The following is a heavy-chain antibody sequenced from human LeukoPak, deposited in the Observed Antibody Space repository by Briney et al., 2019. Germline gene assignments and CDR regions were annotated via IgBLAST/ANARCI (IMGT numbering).Heavy chain of an antibody. D-gene: IGHD5-12*01. CDR2: IYYSGST. J-gene: IGHJ6*02. Sequence: PSETLSLTCTVSGGSVSSGSYYWSWIRQPPGKGLEWIGYIYYSGSTNYNPSLKSRVTISVDTSKNQLSLKLSSVTAADTAVYYCARDLSGYALTGDYYYYGMDVWGQGTTVTVSS. V-gene: IGHV4-61*01. CDR1: GGSVSSGSYY. CDR3: ARDLSGYALTGDYYYYGMDV.